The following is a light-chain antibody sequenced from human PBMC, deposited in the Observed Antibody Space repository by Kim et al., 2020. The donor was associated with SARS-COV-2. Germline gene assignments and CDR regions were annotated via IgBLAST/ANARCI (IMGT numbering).Light chain of an antibody. CDR3: HQYNNWPPT. Sequence: EIVMTQSPATLSVSPGERATVSCRASQSVNSKLAWYQQKPGQALRLLIYGASTRATDIPARFSGSESGTEFTLTISSLQSEDFALYYCHQYNNWPPTFGQGTKVDIK. V-gene: IGKV3-15*01. CDR2: GAS. J-gene: IGKJ1*01. CDR1: QSVNSK.